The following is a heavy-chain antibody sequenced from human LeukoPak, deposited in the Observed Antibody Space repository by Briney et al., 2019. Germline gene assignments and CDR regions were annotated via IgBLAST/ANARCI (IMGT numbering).Heavy chain of an antibody. Sequence: GASVKVSCKAFGYTFTSNYMHWVRQAPGQGPEWMGVISPSGGSTTYAQKFQGRVTLTRDMSTSTDYLELSSLRSEDTAVYYCARVSVTLFGAVIILNAFDVWGQGTMVTVSS. CDR3: ARVSVTLFGAVIILNAFDV. J-gene: IGHJ3*01. D-gene: IGHD3-3*01. CDR2: ISPSGGST. V-gene: IGHV1-46*01. CDR1: GYTFTSNY.